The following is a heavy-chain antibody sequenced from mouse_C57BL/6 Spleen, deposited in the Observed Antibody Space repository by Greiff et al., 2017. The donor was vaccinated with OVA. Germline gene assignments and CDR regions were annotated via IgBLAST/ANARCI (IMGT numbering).Heavy chain of an antibody. CDR3: TEGYGVTTGYAMDY. CDR1: GFTFSNYW. J-gene: IGHJ4*01. D-gene: IGHD2-2*01. Sequence: EVQVVESGGGLVQPGGSMKLSCVASGFTFSNYWMNWVRQSPEKGLEWVAQIRLKSDNYATHYAESVKGRFTISRDDSKSSVYLQMNNLRAEDTGIYYCTEGYGVTTGYAMDYWGQGTSVTVSS. V-gene: IGHV6-3*01. CDR2: IRLKSDNYAT.